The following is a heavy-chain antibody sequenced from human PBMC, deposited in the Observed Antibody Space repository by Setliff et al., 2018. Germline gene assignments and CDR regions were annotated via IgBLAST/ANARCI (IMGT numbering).Heavy chain of an antibody. V-gene: IGHV3-23*01. Sequence: PGGSLRLSCAASGFTFSDYAMSWVRQAPGKGLEWVSTISGSAGSTTYAESVKGRFTISRDNSKNTLYLQMNSLRPEDTAVYYCARTCSGSGCYAGLESWGQGTPVTVSS. J-gene: IGHJ4*02. CDR2: ISGSAGST. CDR3: ARTCSGSGCYAGLES. D-gene: IGHD2-15*01. CDR1: GFTFSDYA.